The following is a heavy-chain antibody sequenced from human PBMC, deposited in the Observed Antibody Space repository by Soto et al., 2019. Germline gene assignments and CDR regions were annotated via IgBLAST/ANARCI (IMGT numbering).Heavy chain of an antibody. D-gene: IGHD3-10*01. CDR1: GYTFTSYA. Sequence: ASVKVSCKASGYTFTSYAMHWVRQAPGQRLEWMGWINAGNGNTKYSQKFQGRVTITRDTSASTAYMELSSLRSEDTAVYYCARAPLITMVRGLRFDYWGKGTLVPVSS. V-gene: IGHV1-3*01. CDR2: INAGNGNT. J-gene: IGHJ4*02. CDR3: ARAPLITMVRGLRFDY.